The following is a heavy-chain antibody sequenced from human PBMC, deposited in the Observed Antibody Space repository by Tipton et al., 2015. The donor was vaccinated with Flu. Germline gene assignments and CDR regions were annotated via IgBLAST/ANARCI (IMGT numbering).Heavy chain of an antibody. CDR1: GFDFSDYW. D-gene: IGHD2-21*01. CDR2: IKEDGRET. Sequence: SLRLSCVASGFDFSDYWMTWVRQAPGKGLEWVANIKEDGRETYYADSVKGRSTVSRDNSKNTLYLQMNSLRPEDTAVYYCAKDHGCGSNSNCPAKAFDPWGQGTLVTVSS. J-gene: IGHJ5*02. V-gene: IGHV3-7*01. CDR3: AKDHGCGSNSNCPAKAFDP.